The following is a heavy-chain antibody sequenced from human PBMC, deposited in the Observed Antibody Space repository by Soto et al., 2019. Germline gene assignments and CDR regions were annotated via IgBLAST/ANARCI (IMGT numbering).Heavy chain of an antibody. J-gene: IGHJ6*03. CDR1: GDSVSSNSAT. CDR2: TYYKSKWYN. Sequence: PSQTLSLTCAISGDSVSSNSATWNWLRQSPSRGLEWLGRTYYKSKWYNDYAVSVKSRITINAATSRNRFSLQLNSVTPEDTAVYYCARVRYNWNYNSHYYMDVWGKGTTVTVSS. V-gene: IGHV6-1*01. CDR3: ARVRYNWNYNSHYYMDV. D-gene: IGHD1-7*01.